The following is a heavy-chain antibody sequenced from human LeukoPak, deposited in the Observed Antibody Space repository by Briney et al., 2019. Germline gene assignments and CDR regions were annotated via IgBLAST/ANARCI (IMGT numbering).Heavy chain of an antibody. CDR3: ARVPNDIVVVPARGGAFDI. Sequence: SETLSLTCTVSGGSISSGGYYWSWIRQHPGKGLEWIGYIYYSGSTYYNPYLKCRVTISVDTSKNQFSLKLSSVTAADTAVYYCARVPNDIVVVPARGGAFDIWGQGTMVTVSS. J-gene: IGHJ3*02. V-gene: IGHV4-31*03. D-gene: IGHD2-2*01. CDR1: GGSISSGGYY. CDR2: IYYSGST.